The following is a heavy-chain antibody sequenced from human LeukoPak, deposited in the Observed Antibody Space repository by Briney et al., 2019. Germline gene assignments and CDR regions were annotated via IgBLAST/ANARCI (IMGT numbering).Heavy chain of an antibody. CDR3: ARYGDNSYYFDY. V-gene: IGHV4-34*01. CDR2: INHSGST. Sequence: SETLSLTCAVYGGSFSGYYWSWIRQPPGKGLEWIGEINHSGSTNYNPSLKSRVTISVDTSKNQFSLKLSSVTAADTAVYYCARYGDNSYYFDYWGQGALVTVSS. CDR1: GGSFSGYY. J-gene: IGHJ4*02. D-gene: IGHD4-23*01.